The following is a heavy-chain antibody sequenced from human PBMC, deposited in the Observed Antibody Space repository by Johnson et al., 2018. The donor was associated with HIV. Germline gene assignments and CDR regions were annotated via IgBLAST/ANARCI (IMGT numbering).Heavy chain of an antibody. CDR3: ARGHEQLGSGDAFDI. J-gene: IGHJ3*02. V-gene: IGHV3-66*01. Sequence: VQLVESGGGVVQTGRSLRLSCAASGFSVSSNYMSWVRQAPGKGLAWVSSIYCGGRTYYADSVKGRFSISRDTSKNKLDLQMNSLRVEDTAVYYCARGHEQLGSGDAFDIWGQGTMVIVSS. D-gene: IGHD6-6*01. CDR2: IYCGGRT. CDR1: GFSVSSNY.